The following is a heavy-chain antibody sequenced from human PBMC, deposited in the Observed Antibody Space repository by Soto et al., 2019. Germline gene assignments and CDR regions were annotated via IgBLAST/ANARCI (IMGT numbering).Heavy chain of an antibody. V-gene: IGHV3-7*03. CDR1: VFTFSTYW. D-gene: IGHD2-15*01. J-gene: IGHJ6*02. CDR3: ARGSGGHNYYYGMDV. Sequence: EVQLVESGGGLVQPGGSLRLSCTASVFTFSTYWMSWVRQAPGMGLEWVANIGEDGSEKYYVDSVKGRFTISRDNAKNSLYQQMNSLRADDTAVYYCARGSGGHNYYYGMDVCGQGTTVTVSS. CDR2: IGEDGSEK.